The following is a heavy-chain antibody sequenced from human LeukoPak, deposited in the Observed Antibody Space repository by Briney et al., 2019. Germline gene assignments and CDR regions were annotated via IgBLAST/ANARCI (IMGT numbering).Heavy chain of an antibody. CDR1: GGSISSYY. CDR2: IYTSGST. V-gene: IGHV4-4*07. Sequence: SETLSLTCTVSGGSISSYYWSWIRQPAGKGLEWIGRIYTSGSTNYNPSLKSRVTMSVDTSKNQFSLKLSSVTAADTAVYYCARYAAGTIFVPYYMDVWGKGTTVTVSS. CDR3: ARYAAGTIFVPYYMDV. J-gene: IGHJ6*03. D-gene: IGHD3-3*01.